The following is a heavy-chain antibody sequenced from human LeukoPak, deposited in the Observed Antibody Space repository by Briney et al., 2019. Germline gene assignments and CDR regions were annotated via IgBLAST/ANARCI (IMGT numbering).Heavy chain of an antibody. CDR3: ARDNGGCSGGRCYPFDY. V-gene: IGHV4-59*01. CDR1: GGSISRYY. D-gene: IGHD2-15*01. Sequence: SETLSLTCTVSGGSISRYYWSWIRQPPGKGLEWIGYIYYSGSTNYNPSLKSRVTISVDTSKNQFSLKLSSVTAADTAVYYCARDNGGCSGGRCYPFDYWGQGTLVTVSS. CDR2: IYYSGST. J-gene: IGHJ4*02.